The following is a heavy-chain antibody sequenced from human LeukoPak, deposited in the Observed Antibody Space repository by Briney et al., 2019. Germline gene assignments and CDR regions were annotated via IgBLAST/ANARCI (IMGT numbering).Heavy chain of an antibody. Sequence: QPGGSLRLSCAASGFTFSSYAMSWVRQAPGKGLEWVANIKQDGSEKSYVESVRGRFTISRDNAKNSLYLQLNSLRAEDTALYYCARDNPPDYWGQGTLVTVSS. CDR1: GFTFSSYA. V-gene: IGHV3-7*03. CDR2: IKQDGSEK. CDR3: ARDNPPDY. J-gene: IGHJ4*02.